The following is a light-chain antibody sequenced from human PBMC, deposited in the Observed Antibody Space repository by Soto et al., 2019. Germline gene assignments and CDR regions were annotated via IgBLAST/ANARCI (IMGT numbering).Light chain of an antibody. J-gene: IGLJ1*01. CDR2: SYN. V-gene: IGLV1-40*01. CDR3: AAWDDSLNGYV. CDR1: SSNIGAGYD. Sequence: QSVLTQPPSVSGAPGQRVTISCTGTSSNIGAGYDVHWYQQFPGTAPKLLIYSYNQRPSGVPDRFSGSKSGTSASLAISGLQSEDEADYICAAWDDSLNGYVFGTGTKVTVL.